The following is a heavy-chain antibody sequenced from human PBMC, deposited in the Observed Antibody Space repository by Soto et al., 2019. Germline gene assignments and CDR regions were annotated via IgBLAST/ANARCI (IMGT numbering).Heavy chain of an antibody. CDR3: ARAGDYVWGSYRTFDY. V-gene: IGHV4-4*02. D-gene: IGHD3-16*02. J-gene: IGHJ4*02. Sequence: PSETLSLTCAVSGGSISSSNWCSWVRQPPGKGLEWIGEIYHSGSTNYNPSLKSRVTISVDKSKNQFSLKLSSVTAADTAVYYCARAGDYVWGSYRTFDYGGPGTLVTVSS. CDR2: IYHSGST. CDR1: GGSISSSNW.